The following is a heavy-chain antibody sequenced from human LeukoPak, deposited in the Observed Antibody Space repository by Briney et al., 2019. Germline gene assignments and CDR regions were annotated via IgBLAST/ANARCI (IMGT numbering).Heavy chain of an antibody. CDR3: ARTTSGYDMAPVDY. CDR1: GYTFTNFH. CDR2: INPSGGIT. V-gene: IGHV1-46*01. Sequence: ASVKVSCKASGYTFTNFHIHWVRHAPGQGLEWMGIINPSGGITTYAQKFQGRVTMTRDTSTTTVYMELSSLRSEDTSVYYCARTTSGYDMAPVDYWGQGTLVTVSS. J-gene: IGHJ4*02. D-gene: IGHD5-12*01.